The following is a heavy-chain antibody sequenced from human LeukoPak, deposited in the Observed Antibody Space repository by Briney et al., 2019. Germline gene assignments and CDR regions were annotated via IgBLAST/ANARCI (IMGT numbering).Heavy chain of an antibody. CDR2: IIPILGIA. CDR3: ARDHCTPGTCLGGH. D-gene: IGHD2-15*01. Sequence: SVKVSCKASGGTFSSYAISWVRQAPGQGLEWMGRIIPILGIANYAQKFQGRVTLSVDRDTATTYMEVTSLRSEDTAIYYCARDHCTPGTCLGGHWGQGTLVTVSS. J-gene: IGHJ4*02. V-gene: IGHV1-69*04. CDR1: GGTFSSYA.